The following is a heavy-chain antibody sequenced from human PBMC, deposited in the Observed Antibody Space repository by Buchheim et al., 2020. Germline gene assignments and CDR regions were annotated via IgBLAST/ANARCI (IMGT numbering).Heavy chain of an antibody. Sequence: QVQLQESGPGLVKPSKTLSLTCTVLGGPISSGGYYWSWTRQHPGKGLEWIGYIYYSGSTYYNPSLKSRVTISVDTSKNQFSLKLSSVTAADTAVYYCARVGKGVVPAFEDYWGQGTL. J-gene: IGHJ4*02. V-gene: IGHV4-31*03. CDR2: IYYSGST. CDR1: GGPISSGGYY. CDR3: ARVGKGVVPAFEDY. D-gene: IGHD2-2*01.